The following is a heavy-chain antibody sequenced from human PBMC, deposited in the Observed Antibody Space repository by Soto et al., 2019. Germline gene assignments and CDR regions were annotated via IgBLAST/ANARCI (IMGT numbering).Heavy chain of an antibody. CDR2: IKSKTDGGTT. CDR3: TTGAPRYYDFWSGYYHYYYYGMDV. V-gene: IGHV3-15*07. J-gene: IGHJ6*02. CDR1: GFTFSNAW. D-gene: IGHD3-3*01. Sequence: GGSLRLSCAASGFTFSNAWMNWVRQAPGKGLEWVGRIKSKTDGGTTDYAAPVKGRFTISGDDSKNTLYLQMNSLKTEDTAVYYCTTGAPRYYDFWSGYYHYYYYGMDVWGQGTTVTVSS.